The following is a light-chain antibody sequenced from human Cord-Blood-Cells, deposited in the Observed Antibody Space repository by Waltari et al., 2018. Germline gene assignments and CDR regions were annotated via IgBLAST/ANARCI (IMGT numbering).Light chain of an antibody. V-gene: IGLV7-43*01. CDR1: TVAVTSAYY. J-gene: IGLJ3*02. Sequence: QTVVTQEPSLTVSPGGTVTLTCASSTVAVTSAYYQNWFQQKPGQAPRALIYSTSNQHSWTPARFSGSLLGGKAALTLSGVQPEDEAEYYCLLYYGGARVFGGGTKLTVL. CDR2: STS. CDR3: LLYYGGARV.